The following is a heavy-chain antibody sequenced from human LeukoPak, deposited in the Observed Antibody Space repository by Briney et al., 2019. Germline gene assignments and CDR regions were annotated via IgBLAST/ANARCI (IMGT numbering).Heavy chain of an antibody. CDR2: IYSSGST. V-gene: IGHV4-59*08. J-gene: IGHJ4*02. CDR3: ARGTPYPRPHWFTYYYDSSGYYFDY. CDR1: GGSMSGYY. D-gene: IGHD3-22*01. Sequence: PSETLSLTCTVSGGSMSGYYWSWIRQSPGKGLEWIGYIYSSGSTNYNPSLKSRVTISLDMSKNQFSLKLSSVTAADTAVYYCARGTPYPRPHWFTYYYDSSGYYFDYWGQGTLVTVSS.